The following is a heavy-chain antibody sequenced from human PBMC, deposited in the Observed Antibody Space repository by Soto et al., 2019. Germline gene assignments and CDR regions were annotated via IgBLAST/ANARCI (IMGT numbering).Heavy chain of an antibody. CDR1: GFTFSDYY. V-gene: IGHV3-11*05. CDR3: ARNSVYYGDYELNYFDH. CDR2: ISSSSSYT. D-gene: IGHD4-17*01. Sequence: QVQLVESGGGLVKPGGSLRLSCAASGFTFSDYYMNWIRQAPGKGLEWVSYISSSSSYTIYADSVKGRFTISRDNAKNXQYLQMNSLRAEDTAVYYCARNSVYYGDYELNYFDHWGQGTLVTVSS. J-gene: IGHJ4*02.